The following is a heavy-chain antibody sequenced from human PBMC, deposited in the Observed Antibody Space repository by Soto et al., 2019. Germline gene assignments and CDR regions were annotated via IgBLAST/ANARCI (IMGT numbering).Heavy chain of an antibody. D-gene: IGHD3-22*01. V-gene: IGHV4-34*01. CDR3: STRAYDANGYYRFDP. Sequence: SETLSLTCAVYGGSFSGHSWTWIRQSPGKGLEWIGDINHSGRVNYSPSLKSRVTISLDTSKNQFSLTLSAVTAADTAMYYCSTRAYDANGYYRFDPWGQGTLVTVSS. J-gene: IGHJ5*01. CDR2: INHSGRV. CDR1: GGSFSGHS.